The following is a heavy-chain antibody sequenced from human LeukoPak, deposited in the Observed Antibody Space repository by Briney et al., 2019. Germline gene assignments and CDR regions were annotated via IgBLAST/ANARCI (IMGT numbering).Heavy chain of an antibody. D-gene: IGHD3-10*01. J-gene: IGHJ6*02. V-gene: IGHV1-69*04. CDR2: IIPMLGKA. Sequence: SVKVSCKASGGSCRNSAVTWVRQAPGQGLEWMGRIIPMLGKASYAQKFQGRVTITADKSTTTAYMELSSLRSEDTAVYYCARGGYYGLGKNYYHGLDVWGQGTTVTVSS. CDR1: GGSCRNSA. CDR3: ARGGYYGLGKNYYHGLDV.